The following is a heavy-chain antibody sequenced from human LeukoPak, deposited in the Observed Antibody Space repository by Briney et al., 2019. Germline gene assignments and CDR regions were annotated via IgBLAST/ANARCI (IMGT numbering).Heavy chain of an antibody. V-gene: IGHV3-23*01. J-gene: IGHJ3*02. Sequence: GGSLRLSCAASGFTFSNYAMSWVRQAPEKGLEWVSVISGSGVYTYYTDSVKGRFTISRDNSKNTLYLQMNSLRAEDTAVYYCAKDTIFDIWGQGTMVTVSS. CDR1: GFTFSNYA. CDR2: ISGSGVYT. D-gene: IGHD3-3*01. CDR3: AKDTIFDI.